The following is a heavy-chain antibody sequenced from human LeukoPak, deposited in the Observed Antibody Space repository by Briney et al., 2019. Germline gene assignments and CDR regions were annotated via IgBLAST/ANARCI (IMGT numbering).Heavy chain of an antibody. D-gene: IGHD6-19*01. CDR2: IIPIFGTA. Sequence: SVKVSCKASGGTFSSYAISWVRQAPGQGLEWMGGIIPIFGTANYAQKFQGRVTITADESTSTAYMELSSLRSEDTAVYYCARIAVAGTGSFDYWGQGTLVTVSS. CDR3: ARIAVAGTGSFDY. CDR1: GGTFSSYA. V-gene: IGHV1-69*13. J-gene: IGHJ4*02.